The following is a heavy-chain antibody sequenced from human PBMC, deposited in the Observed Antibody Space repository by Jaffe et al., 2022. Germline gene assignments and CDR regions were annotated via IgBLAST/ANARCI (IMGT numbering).Heavy chain of an antibody. D-gene: IGHD6-13*01. CDR2: INAGNGNT. CDR1: GYTFTSYA. J-gene: IGHJ4*02. V-gene: IGHV1-3*01. CDR3: ARDPSLSSSWYLRFDY. Sequence: QVQLVQSGAEVKKPGASVKVSCKASGYTFTSYAMHWVRQAPGQRLEWMGWINAGNGNTKYSQKFQGRVTITRDTSASTAYMELSSLRSEDTAVYYCARDPSLSSSWYLRFDYWGQGTLVTVSS.